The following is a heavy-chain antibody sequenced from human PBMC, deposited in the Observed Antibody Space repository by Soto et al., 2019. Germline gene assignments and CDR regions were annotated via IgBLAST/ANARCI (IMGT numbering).Heavy chain of an antibody. CDR3: VGGQYYFDY. V-gene: IGHV3-30*03. Sequence: QVPLVESGGGVVQPGRSLRLSCAASGFPFTTYGMHWVREGPGKGLEWVAVISYDGTNKYYADSVKGRFTISRDNSKDTRYLQMNSLRPEDTALYYCVGGQYYFDYRGQGTLVTVSS. CDR2: ISYDGTNK. D-gene: IGHD3-10*01. J-gene: IGHJ4*02. CDR1: GFPFTTYG.